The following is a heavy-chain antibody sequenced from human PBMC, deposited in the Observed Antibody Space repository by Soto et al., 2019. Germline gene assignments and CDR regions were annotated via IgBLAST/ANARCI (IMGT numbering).Heavy chain of an antibody. V-gene: IGHV4-34*01. D-gene: IGHD2-8*02. CDR2: INHSGST. Sequence: PSETLSLTCAVYGESFSGYYWTWIRQPPGTGLEWIGEINHSGSTNYNPSLKSRVTISVDTSKNQFSLKLTSVTAADTAVDYCARDKITGLFDYWGQGTLVTVSS. CDR3: ARDKITGLFDY. CDR1: GESFSGYY. J-gene: IGHJ4*02.